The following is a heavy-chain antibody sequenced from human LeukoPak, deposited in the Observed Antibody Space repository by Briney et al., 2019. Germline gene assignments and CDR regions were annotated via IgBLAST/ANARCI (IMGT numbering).Heavy chain of an antibody. J-gene: IGHJ5*02. CDR2: IYYSGST. D-gene: IGHD2-2*01. V-gene: IGHV4-30-4*01. CDR3: ARQIPETLDIVVVPVWFDP. CDR1: GGSISSGDYY. Sequence: SETLSITCTVSGGSISSGDYYWSWIRQPPGKGLEWIGYIYYSGSTYYNPSLKSRVTISVDTSKNQFSLKLSSVTAADTAVYYCARQIPETLDIVVVPVWFDPWGQGTLVTVSS.